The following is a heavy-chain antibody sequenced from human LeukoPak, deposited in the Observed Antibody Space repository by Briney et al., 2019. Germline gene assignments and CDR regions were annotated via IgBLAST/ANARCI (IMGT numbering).Heavy chain of an antibody. J-gene: IGHJ6*03. D-gene: IGHD1-7*01. CDR1: GFTFSDYY. Sequence: PGGSLRLSCAASGFTFSDYYMSWIRQAPGKGLEWVSYISSSGSTIYYADSVKGRFTISRDNAKNSLYLQMNSLRAEDTAVYYYARGNPELRSYYYMDVWGKGTTVTVSS. V-gene: IGHV3-11*01. CDR2: ISSSGSTI. CDR3: ARGNPELRSYYYMDV.